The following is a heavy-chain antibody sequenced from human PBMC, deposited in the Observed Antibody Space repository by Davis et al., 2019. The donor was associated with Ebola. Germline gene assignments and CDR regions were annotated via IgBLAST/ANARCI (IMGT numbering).Heavy chain of an antibody. Sequence: SVHVSRKASGYTFHRHGISWVRQAPGQGLEWMAWISAYNGHTNYAQKFQGRLTLTTDTSTSTVYMELRSLTSDDTAEYYCARGRNGGWDFDYWGQGTRVTVSS. V-gene: IGHV1-18*01. J-gene: IGHJ4*02. CDR1: GYTFHRHG. CDR2: ISAYNGHT. CDR3: ARGRNGGWDFDY. D-gene: IGHD6-19*01.